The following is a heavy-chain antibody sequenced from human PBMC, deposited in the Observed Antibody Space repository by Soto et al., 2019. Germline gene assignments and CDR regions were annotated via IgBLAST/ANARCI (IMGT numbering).Heavy chain of an antibody. CDR2: IWYDGSNK. D-gene: IGHD2-15*01. Sequence: QVQLVESGGGVVQPGRSLRLSCAASGFTFSSYGMYWVRQAPGKGLEWVAVIWYDGSNKYYEDSVKGRFTISRDNSKNTLYLQMNSLRAEDTAVYSCARDEGFTVYGGQGTLVTVSS. CDR3: ARDEGFTVY. J-gene: IGHJ4*02. CDR1: GFTFSSYG. V-gene: IGHV3-33*01.